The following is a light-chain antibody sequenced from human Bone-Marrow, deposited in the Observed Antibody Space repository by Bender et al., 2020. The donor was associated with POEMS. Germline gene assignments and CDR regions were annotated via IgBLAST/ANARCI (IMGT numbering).Light chain of an antibody. CDR1: SSDIGGYSF. CDR2: DVS. CDR3: CSYAGSITWV. J-gene: IGLJ3*02. V-gene: IGLV2-14*03. Sequence: QSALTQPASMSGSPGQSITISCTGTSSDIGGYSFVSWYQQHPDKAPKLVIYDVSNRPSGVSNRFSGSKSGNTASLTISGLQAEDEADYYCCSYAGSITWVFGGGTKLTVL.